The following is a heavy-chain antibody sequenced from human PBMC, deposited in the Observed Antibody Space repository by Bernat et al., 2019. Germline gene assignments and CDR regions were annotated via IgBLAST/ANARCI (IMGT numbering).Heavy chain of an antibody. Sequence: QVQLQESGPGLVKPSETLSLTCTVSGGSISSYYWSWIRQPPGKGLEWIGYIYYSGSTNYNPPLKSRVTISVDTSKNQFSLKLSSVTAADTAVYYCARIGSAHIDYWGQGTLVTVSS. V-gene: IGHV4-59*01. J-gene: IGHJ4*02. CDR1: GGSISSYY. CDR3: ARIGSAHIDY. CDR2: IYYSGST.